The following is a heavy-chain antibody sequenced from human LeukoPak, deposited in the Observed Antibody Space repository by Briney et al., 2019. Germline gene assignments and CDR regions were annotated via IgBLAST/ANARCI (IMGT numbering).Heavy chain of an antibody. CDR3: AREVYKLYNWFDP. V-gene: IGHV1-2*06. D-gene: IGHD5-24*01. CDR2: INPNSGGT. J-gene: IGHJ5*02. CDR1: GYAFTGYY. Sequence: ASVKVSCKASGYAFTGYYMHWVRQAPGQGLEWMGRINPNSGGTNYAQKFQGRVTMTRDTSISTAYMELSRLRSDDTAVYYCAREVYKLYNWFDPWGQGTLVTVSS.